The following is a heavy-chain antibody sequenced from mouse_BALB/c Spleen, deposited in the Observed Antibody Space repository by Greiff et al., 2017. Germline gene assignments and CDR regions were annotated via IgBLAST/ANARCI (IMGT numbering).Heavy chain of an antibody. V-gene: IGHV5-4*02. D-gene: IGHD2-4*01. J-gene: IGHJ3*01. CDR3: ARNYDYDRAWFAY. CDR2: ISDGGSYT. CDR1: GFTFSDYY. Sequence: EVMLVESGGGLVKPGGSLKLSCAASGFTFSDYYMYWVRQTPEKRLEWVATISDGGSYTYYPDSVKGRFTISRDNAKNNLYLQMSSLKSEDTAMYYCARNYDYDRAWFAYWGQGTLVTVSA.